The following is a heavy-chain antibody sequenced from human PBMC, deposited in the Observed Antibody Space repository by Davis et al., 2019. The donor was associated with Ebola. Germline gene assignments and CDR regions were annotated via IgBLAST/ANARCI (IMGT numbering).Heavy chain of an antibody. CDR2: ISSSGSTI. CDR3: ARTRTWATNDAFDI. D-gene: IGHD5-24*01. J-gene: IGHJ3*02. Sequence: GESLKTSCAASGFTFSSYEMNWVRQAPGKGLEWVSYISSSGSTIYYADSVKGRFTISRDNAKNPLYLQMNSLRAEDTAVYYCARTRTWATNDAFDIWGQGTMVTVSS. CDR1: GFTFSSYE. V-gene: IGHV3-48*03.